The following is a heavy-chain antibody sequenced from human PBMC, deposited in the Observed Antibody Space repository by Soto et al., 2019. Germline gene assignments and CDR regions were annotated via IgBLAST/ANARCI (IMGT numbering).Heavy chain of an antibody. D-gene: IGHD2-2*01. V-gene: IGHV3-33*08. CDR1: GFTFSSYT. CDR3: ARDYPLPEDV. Sequence: GWSLRLSCAASGFTFSSYTMHWVRQAPGKGLEWVSVIWYDGSNKYYADSVKGRFTISRDNTKNTLYLQMNSLRAEDTAVYYCARDYPLPEDVWGQGTTVTVSS. J-gene: IGHJ6*02. CDR2: IWYDGSNK.